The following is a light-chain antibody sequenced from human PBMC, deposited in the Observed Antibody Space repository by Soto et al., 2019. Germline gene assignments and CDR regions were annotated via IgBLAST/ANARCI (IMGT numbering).Light chain of an antibody. CDR1: QSISSW. V-gene: IGKV1-5*03. Sequence: DIQMTQSPSTLSASVGDRVTITCRASQSISSWLVWYQQKPGKAPKLLIYKASSLEGGVPSRFSGSGSGTEFTLTISSLQPDDFATYYCQQYRDSSPTFGQGTKLEIK. J-gene: IGKJ2*01. CDR2: KAS. CDR3: QQYRDSSPT.